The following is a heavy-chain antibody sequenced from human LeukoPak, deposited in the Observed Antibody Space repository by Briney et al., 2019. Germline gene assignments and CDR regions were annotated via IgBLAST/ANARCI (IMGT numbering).Heavy chain of an antibody. D-gene: IGHD6-13*01. J-gene: IGHJ4*02. Sequence: PGRSLRLSCAASGFTFDDYATHWVRQAPGKGLEWVSGISWNSGSIGYADSVKGRFTISRDNAKNSLYLQMNSLRAEDMALYYCAKSGYSSWYLFDYWGQGTLVTVSS. V-gene: IGHV3-9*03. CDR2: ISWNSGSI. CDR1: GFTFDDYA. CDR3: AKSGYSSWYLFDY.